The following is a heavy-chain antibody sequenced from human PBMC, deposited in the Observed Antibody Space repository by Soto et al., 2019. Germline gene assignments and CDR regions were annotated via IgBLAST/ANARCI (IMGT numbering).Heavy chain of an antibody. V-gene: IGHV1-69*13. Sequence: GASVKVSCTASGGTFSSYAISWVRQAPGQGLEWMGGIIPIFGTANYAQKFQGRVTITADESTSTAYMELSSLRSEDTAVYYCARESGYCSGGSCYYYYYYGMDVWGQGTTVTVSS. J-gene: IGHJ6*02. D-gene: IGHD2-15*01. CDR1: GGTFSSYA. CDR2: IIPIFGTA. CDR3: ARESGYCSGGSCYYYYYYGMDV.